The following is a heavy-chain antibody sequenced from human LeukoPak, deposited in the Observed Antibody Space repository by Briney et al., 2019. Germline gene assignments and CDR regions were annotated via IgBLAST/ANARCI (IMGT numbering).Heavy chain of an antibody. D-gene: IGHD6-13*01. V-gene: IGHV4-59*01. CDR1: GGSISSYY. CDR3: ARDRGSIAAPVLDAFDI. J-gene: IGHJ3*02. CDR2: IFYSGST. Sequence: SETLSLTCTVSGGSISSYYWSWIRQPPGKGLEWIGYIFYSGSTNYNPSLKSRVTISVDTSKNQFSLKLNSVTAADTAVYYCARDRGSIAAPVLDAFDIWGQGTMVTVSS.